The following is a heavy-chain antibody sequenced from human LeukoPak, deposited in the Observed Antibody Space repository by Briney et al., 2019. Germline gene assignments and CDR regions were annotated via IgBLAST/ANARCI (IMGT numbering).Heavy chain of an antibody. CDR3: ARGTVTMVDY. CDR2: IYSGGST. V-gene: IGHV3-53*01. Sequence: PGGSPRLSCAASGFTVSNNYMSWVRQAPGKGLEWVSVIYSGGSTYYADSVKGRFTISRDNSKNTLYLQMNSLRAEDSAVYYCARGTVTMVDYWGQGTLVTVSS. D-gene: IGHD3-10*01. CDR1: GFTVSNNY. J-gene: IGHJ4*02.